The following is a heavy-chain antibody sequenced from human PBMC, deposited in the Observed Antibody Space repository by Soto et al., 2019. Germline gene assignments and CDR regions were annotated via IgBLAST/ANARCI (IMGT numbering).Heavy chain of an antibody. CDR1: GFTFRNYG. CDR3: ARDSWGFDP. J-gene: IGHJ5*02. V-gene: IGHV3-33*01. D-gene: IGHD1-26*01. CDR2: IGYDENKK. Sequence: QEQLVESGGGVVQPGRSLRLSCVASGFTFRNYGMHWVRQAPGKGLEWVALIGYDENKKWYADSVKGRFTISRDNSKNTLDVQMNSLRPEDTAVYYCARDSWGFDPWGQGTLVTVSS.